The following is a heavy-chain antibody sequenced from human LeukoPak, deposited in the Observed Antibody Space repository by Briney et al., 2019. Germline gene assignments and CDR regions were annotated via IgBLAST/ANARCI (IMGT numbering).Heavy chain of an antibody. V-gene: IGHV4-34*01. J-gene: IGHJ4*02. D-gene: IGHD5-18*01. Sequence: SETLSLTCAVYGGSFSGYYWSWIRQPPGKXXXXXGEINHSXXXXYXXXXXXXXXXSVDTSKNQFSLKLSSVTAADTAVYYCARGEGQLWSYYFDYWGQGTLVTVSS. CDR3: ARGEGQLWSYYFDY. CDR1: GGSFSGYY. CDR2: INHSXXX.